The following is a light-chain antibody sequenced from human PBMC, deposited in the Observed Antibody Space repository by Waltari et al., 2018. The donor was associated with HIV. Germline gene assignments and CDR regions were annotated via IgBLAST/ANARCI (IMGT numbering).Light chain of an antibody. CDR1: SLRSYD. CDR3: NSRDSSGNLVV. J-gene: IGLJ2*01. V-gene: IGLV3-19*01. CDR2: GKN. Sequence: SSELTQDPAVSAALGQTVRITCQGDSLRSYDASWYQQKPGQAPVLVIYGKNNRPSGIPDRFSGSSSGNTASLTITGAQAEDEADYYCNSRDSSGNLVVFGGGTKLTVL.